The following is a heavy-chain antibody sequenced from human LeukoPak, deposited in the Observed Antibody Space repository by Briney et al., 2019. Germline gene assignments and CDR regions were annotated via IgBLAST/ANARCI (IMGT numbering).Heavy chain of an antibody. CDR3: AKDPPNPGAAIVLPDY. CDR1: GFIFSTYD. J-gene: IGHJ4*02. V-gene: IGHV3-23*01. Sequence: PGGSLRLSCAASGFIFSTYDMTWVRQAPGKGLECVSAISGSGSTTYYADSVKGRFTISRDNSKNTLYLQMNSLRAEDTAVYYCAKDPPNPGAAIVLPDYWGQGTLVTVSS. CDR2: ISGSGSTT. D-gene: IGHD6-13*01.